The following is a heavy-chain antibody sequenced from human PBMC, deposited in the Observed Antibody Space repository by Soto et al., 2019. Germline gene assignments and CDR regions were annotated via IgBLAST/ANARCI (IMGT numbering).Heavy chain of an antibody. J-gene: IGHJ6*02. CDR3: ARGTAYYDFWSGFPNTGYGMDV. CDR2: IYYSGST. CDR1: GGSISSGGYY. Sequence: SETLDLTCTVPGGSISSGGYYWSWIRQHPGKCLEWIGYIYYSGSTYYNPSLKSRVTISVDTSKNQFSLKLSSVTAADTAVYYCARGTAYYDFWSGFPNTGYGMDVWGQGTTVTVYS. D-gene: IGHD3-3*01. V-gene: IGHV4-31*03.